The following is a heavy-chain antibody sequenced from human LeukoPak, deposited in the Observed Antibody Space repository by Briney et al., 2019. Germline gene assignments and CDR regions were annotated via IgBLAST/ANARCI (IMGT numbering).Heavy chain of an antibody. CDR2: IRYDGSNK. J-gene: IGHJ4*02. V-gene: IGHV3-30*02. Sequence: GGSLRLSCAASGFTFSSYGMHWVRQAPGKGLEWVAFIRYDGSNKYYADSVKGRFTISRDNSKNTLYLQMNSLRAEDTAVYYCAKLPPLGDYDSSGYYHLDYWGQGTLVTVSS. D-gene: IGHD3-22*01. CDR3: AKLPPLGDYDSSGYYHLDY. CDR1: GFTFSSYG.